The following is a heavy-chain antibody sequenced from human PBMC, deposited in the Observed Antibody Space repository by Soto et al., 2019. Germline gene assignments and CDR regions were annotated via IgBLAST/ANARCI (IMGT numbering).Heavy chain of an antibody. J-gene: IGHJ6*02. CDR2: INPSGGST. CDR1: GYTFTSYY. V-gene: IGHV1-46*03. Sequence: ASVKVSCKASGYTFTSYYMHWVRQAPGQGLEWMGIINPSGGSTSYAQKFQGRVTMTRDTSTSTVYMELSSLRSEDTAVYYCARDLRMVRGVRHAYYYYGMDVWGQVTTVTVSS. CDR3: ARDLRMVRGVRHAYYYYGMDV. D-gene: IGHD3-10*01.